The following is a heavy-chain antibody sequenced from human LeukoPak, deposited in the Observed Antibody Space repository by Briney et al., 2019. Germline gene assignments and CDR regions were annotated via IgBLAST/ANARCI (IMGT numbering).Heavy chain of an antibody. Sequence: PSETLSLTCTVSGGSISSHYWSWIRQPPGKGLEWIGHIYYSGSTNYNPSLKSRVTISVDTSKNQFSLKLSSVTAADTAVYYCASLYGSGSYYSTWLGAFDIWGQGTMVTVPS. CDR1: GGSISSHY. D-gene: IGHD3-10*01. CDR2: IYYSGST. J-gene: IGHJ3*02. V-gene: IGHV4-59*11. CDR3: ASLYGSGSYYSTWLGAFDI.